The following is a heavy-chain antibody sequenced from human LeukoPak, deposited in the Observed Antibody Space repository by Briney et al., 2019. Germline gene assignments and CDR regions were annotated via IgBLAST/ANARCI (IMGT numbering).Heavy chain of an antibody. V-gene: IGHV3-23*01. CDR1: GFSFRDYP. CDR3: AKDRGYSTSGVDC. Sequence: GGSLRLSCEAAGFSFRDYPMGWVRRASGKRLEWVSGISAGADVIFYADPVKGRFTISRDNSKNTLYLQMNSLRAEDTSVYYCAKDRGYSTSGVDCWGQGTLVTVSS. J-gene: IGHJ4*02. D-gene: IGHD6-6*01. CDR2: ISAGADVI.